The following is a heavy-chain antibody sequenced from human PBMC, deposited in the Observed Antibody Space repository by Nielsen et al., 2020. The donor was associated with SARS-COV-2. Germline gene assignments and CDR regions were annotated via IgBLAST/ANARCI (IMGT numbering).Heavy chain of an antibody. V-gene: IGHV3-11*03. J-gene: IGHJ4*02. CDR1: GFTFSDYY. D-gene: IGHD6-19*01. CDR2: ISSSSSYT. Sequence: GESLKISCAASGFTFSDYYMSWVRQAPGKGLEWVSYISSSSSYTNYADSVKGRFTISRDNAKSSLYLQMNSLRAEDTAVYYCARPVATGYSSGWYYFDYWGQGTLVTVSS. CDR3: ARPVATGYSSGWYYFDY.